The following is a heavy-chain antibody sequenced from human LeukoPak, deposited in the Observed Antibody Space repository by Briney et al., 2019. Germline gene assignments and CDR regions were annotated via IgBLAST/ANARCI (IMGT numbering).Heavy chain of an antibody. Sequence: GESLQISCKGSGYSFTSYWIGWVRQMPGKGLEWMGIIYSGDSDTRYSPSFQGQVTISADKSIGTAYLQWSSLKASDTAMYYCARHPIAGTEGSPDYWGQGTLVTVSS. CDR2: IYSGDSDT. J-gene: IGHJ4*02. D-gene: IGHD6-13*01. CDR1: GYSFTSYW. V-gene: IGHV5-51*01. CDR3: ARHPIAGTEGSPDY.